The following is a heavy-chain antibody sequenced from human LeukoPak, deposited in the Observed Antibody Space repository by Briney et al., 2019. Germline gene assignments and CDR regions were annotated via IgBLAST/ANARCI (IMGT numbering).Heavy chain of an antibody. Sequence: GGSLRLSCAASGFIFSKYSMHWVRQAPGKGLEWVSYISSSSDTIYYADSVKGRFTISRDNAKNSLYLQMNSLRDEDTAVYYCARDGYCSSGSCYGSYDHWGQGTLVTVSS. CDR2: ISSSSDTI. J-gene: IGHJ4*02. CDR1: GFIFSKYS. V-gene: IGHV3-48*02. CDR3: ARDGYCSSGSCYGSYDH. D-gene: IGHD2-15*01.